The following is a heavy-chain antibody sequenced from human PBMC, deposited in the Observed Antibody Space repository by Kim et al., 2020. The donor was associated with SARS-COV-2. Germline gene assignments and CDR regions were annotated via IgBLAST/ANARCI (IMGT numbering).Heavy chain of an antibody. CDR1: GFTFSSSA. CDR3: AVGLSAARYFDY. V-gene: IGHV3-23*01. D-gene: IGHD6-6*01. CDR2: IGPGGTT. J-gene: IGHJ4*02. Sequence: GGSLRLSCAASGFTFSSSAMNWVRQAPGKGLEWVSVIGPGGTTFYADSVKGRFTISRDNSKNTLYLQINSLSAEDTAVYYCAVGLSAARYFDYWGQGTRVTGSS.